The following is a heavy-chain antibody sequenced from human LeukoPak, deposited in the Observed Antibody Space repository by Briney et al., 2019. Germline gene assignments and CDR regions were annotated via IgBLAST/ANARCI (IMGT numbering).Heavy chain of an antibody. Sequence: GRSLRLSCAASGFTFSTSWMHWVRQPPGKGLVWVSRTNSDETVTTYADSVKGRFTISRDNAKNTLYLQMNSLRAEDTAIYYCARGVNGDTDFWGQGTLVTVSS. CDR2: TNSDETVT. CDR1: GFTFSTSW. CDR3: ARGVNGDTDF. D-gene: IGHD2-21*01. J-gene: IGHJ4*02. V-gene: IGHV3-74*01.